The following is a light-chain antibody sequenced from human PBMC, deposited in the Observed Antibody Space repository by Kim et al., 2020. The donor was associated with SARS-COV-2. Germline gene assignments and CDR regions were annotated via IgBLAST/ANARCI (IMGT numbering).Light chain of an antibody. CDR2: YAS. V-gene: IGLV3-21*04. CDR1: NIGSKS. CDR3: QVWDSSSDHWV. Sequence: SYELTQPHSVSVAPGKTARITCGGNNIGSKSVHWYQQKPGQAPVLVIYYASDRPSGIPERFSGSNSGNTATLTISRVEAGDEADYYCQVWDSSSDHWVFGGGTQLTVL. J-gene: IGLJ3*02.